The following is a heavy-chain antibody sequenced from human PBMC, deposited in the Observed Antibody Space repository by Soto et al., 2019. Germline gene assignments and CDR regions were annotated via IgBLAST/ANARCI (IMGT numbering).Heavy chain of an antibody. Sequence: SETLSLTCTVSGGSISSSSYYWGWIRQPPGKGLEWIGSIYYSGSTYYNPSLKSRVTISVDTSKNQFSLKLSSVTAADTAVYHCATGSSSPYYYYGMDVWGQGTTVTVSS. CDR1: GGSISSSSYY. CDR2: IYYSGST. J-gene: IGHJ6*02. V-gene: IGHV4-39*01. D-gene: IGHD6-6*01. CDR3: ATGSSSPYYYYGMDV.